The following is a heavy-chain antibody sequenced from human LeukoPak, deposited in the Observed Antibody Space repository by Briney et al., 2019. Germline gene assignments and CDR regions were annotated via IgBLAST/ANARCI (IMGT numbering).Heavy chain of an antibody. Sequence: SGTLSLTCSVSGGSISSSNWWSWVRQPPGKGLEWIGEIYHSGSTDYNPSLKSRVTISVDKSKNQFSLKLSSVTAADTAVYYCATIIQYSRSRYNWFDPWGQGTLVTVSS. CDR3: ATIIQYSRSRYNWFDP. D-gene: IGHD6-13*01. J-gene: IGHJ5*02. V-gene: IGHV4-4*02. CDR2: IYHSGST. CDR1: GGSISSSNW.